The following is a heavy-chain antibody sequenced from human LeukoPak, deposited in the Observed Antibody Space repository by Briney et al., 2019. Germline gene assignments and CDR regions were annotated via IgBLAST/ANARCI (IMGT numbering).Heavy chain of an antibody. CDR3: ARIYGGSYFGHDY. V-gene: IGHV3-53*01. D-gene: IGHD1-26*01. CDR2: IYSGGST. CDR1: GFTVSSNY. J-gene: IGHJ4*02. Sequence: GGSLRLSCAPSGFTVSSNYMSWVRQPPGKGREWVSVIYSGGSTYYADSVKGRFTISRDNYKNTLYLQMNSLRDEDTAVYYCARIYGGSYFGHDYWGQGTLVTVSS.